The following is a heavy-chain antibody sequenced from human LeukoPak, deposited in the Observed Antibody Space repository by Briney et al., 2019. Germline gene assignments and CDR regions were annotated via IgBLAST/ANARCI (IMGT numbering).Heavy chain of an antibody. V-gene: IGHV4-59*06. D-gene: IGHD3-10*01. CDR2: IYYSGST. CDR3: ARDVLWFGERYFDF. J-gene: IGHJ4*02. CDR1: GGSISGYY. Sequence: SETLSLTCTVSGGSISGYYWSWIRQHPGKGLEWIGYIYYSGSTSYNPSLKSRVTISVDTSKNQFSLKLSSVTAADTAVYYCARDVLWFGERYFDFWGQGTLVTVSS.